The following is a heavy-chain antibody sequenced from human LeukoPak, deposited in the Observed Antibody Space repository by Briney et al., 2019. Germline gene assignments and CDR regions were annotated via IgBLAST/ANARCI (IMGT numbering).Heavy chain of an antibody. V-gene: IGHV3-7*01. J-gene: IGHJ4*02. Sequence: GGSLRLSCAVSGFSIRGFWMSWVRQTPGKGLEWVADMNGDGSVTYYVDSVKGRFTVSRDNAKNSLYLQMSSLRAEDTAVYYCARDPAWGAIDYWGQGTLVTVSS. CDR2: MNGDGSVT. CDR1: GFSIRGFW. D-gene: IGHD7-27*01. CDR3: ARDPAWGAIDY.